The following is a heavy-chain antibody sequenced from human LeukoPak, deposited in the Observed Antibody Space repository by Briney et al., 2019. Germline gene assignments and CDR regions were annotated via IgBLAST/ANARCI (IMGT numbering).Heavy chain of an antibody. J-gene: IGHJ4*02. CDR2: IYHSGST. V-gene: IGHV4-38-2*01. Sequence: SETLSLTCAVSGYSISSGYYWGWIRQPPGKGLEWIGSIYHSGSTYYNPSLKSRVTISVDTSKNQFSLKLSSVTAADTAVYYGARGVGYSGWYADYFDYWGQGTLVTVSS. D-gene: IGHD6-19*01. CDR3: ARGVGYSGWYADYFDY. CDR1: GYSISSGYY.